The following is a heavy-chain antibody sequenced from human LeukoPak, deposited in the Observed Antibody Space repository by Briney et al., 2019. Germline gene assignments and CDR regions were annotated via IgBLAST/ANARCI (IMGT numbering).Heavy chain of an antibody. J-gene: IGHJ4*02. CDR3: ARAYCSGGSCYHFLDY. CDR1: GYTFTSYD. Sequence: ASVKVSCKASGYTFTSYDINWVRQAAGQGLEWMGWMNPNSGNTGYAQKFQGRVTMTRNTSISTAYMELSSLRSEDTAVYYCARAYCSGGSCYHFLDYWGQGTLVTVSS. D-gene: IGHD2-15*01. V-gene: IGHV1-8*01. CDR2: MNPNSGNT.